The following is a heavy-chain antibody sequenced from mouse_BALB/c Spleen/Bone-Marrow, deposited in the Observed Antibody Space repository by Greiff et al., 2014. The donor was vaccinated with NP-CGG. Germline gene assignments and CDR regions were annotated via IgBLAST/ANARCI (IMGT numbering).Heavy chain of an antibody. Sequence: LVESGAEPVRPGSSVKISCKASGYAFSSYWMNWVKQRPGQGLEWIGQIYPGDGDTNYNGKFKGKATLTADKSSSTAYMQLSSLTSEDSAVYFCARGVPMDYWGQGTSVTVSS. V-gene: IGHV1-80*01. CDR2: IYPGDGDT. J-gene: IGHJ4*01. CDR3: ARGVPMDY. CDR1: GYAFSSYW.